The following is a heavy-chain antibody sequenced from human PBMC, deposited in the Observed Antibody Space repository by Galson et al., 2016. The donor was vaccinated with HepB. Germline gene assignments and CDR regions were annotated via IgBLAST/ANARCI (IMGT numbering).Heavy chain of an antibody. CDR1: AFTFRSFW. Sequence: SLRLSCAASAFTFRSFWMSRVRQAPGKGLEWVANIKQDGTEKYYMDSVKGRFTISRDNAKNSLYLQMNSLRADDTAVYYCARDRGYSGWSYFDYWGQGTLVTVSS. D-gene: IGHD6-19*01. J-gene: IGHJ4*02. CDR3: ARDRGYSGWSYFDY. V-gene: IGHV3-7*03. CDR2: IKQDGTEK.